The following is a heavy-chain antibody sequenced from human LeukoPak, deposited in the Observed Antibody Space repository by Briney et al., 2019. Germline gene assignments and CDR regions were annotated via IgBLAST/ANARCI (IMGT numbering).Heavy chain of an antibody. V-gene: IGHV3-7*04. CDR3: TRASRGTYGGDY. D-gene: IGHD1-26*01. J-gene: IGHJ4*02. Sequence: GGSLRLSCAASGFTFSNYWMSWVRQAPGKGLECVANIKQDGPEKSYVDSVKGRFIISRDNGKNSLYLQMDSLRAEDTAVYFCTRASRGTYGGDYWGQGTLVTVSS. CDR1: GFTFSNYW. CDR2: IKQDGPEK.